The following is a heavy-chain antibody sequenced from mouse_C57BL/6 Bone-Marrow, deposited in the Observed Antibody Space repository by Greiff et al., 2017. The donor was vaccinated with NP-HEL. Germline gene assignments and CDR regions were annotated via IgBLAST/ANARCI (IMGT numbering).Heavy chain of an antibody. CDR2: ILPGSGST. J-gene: IGHJ1*03. CDR3: ARPFYYGSSSSYWYFDV. CDR1: GYTFTGYW. V-gene: IGHV1-9*01. D-gene: IGHD1-1*01. Sequence: QVHVKQSGAELMKPGASVKLSCKATGYTFTGYWIEWVKQRPGHGLEWIGEILPGSGSTNYNEKFKGKATFTADTSSNTAYIQLSSLTTEDSAIYYCARPFYYGSSSSYWYFDVWGTGTTVTVSS.